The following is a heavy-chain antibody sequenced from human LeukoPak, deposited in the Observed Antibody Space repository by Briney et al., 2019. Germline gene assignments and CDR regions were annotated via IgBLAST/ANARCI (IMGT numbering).Heavy chain of an antibody. D-gene: IGHD2-2*01. CDR2: ISSSSSYI. CDR1: GFASSSYS. CDR3: ARLRPAAPFYGMDV. V-gene: IGHV3-21*01. Sequence: GVTLRLSCAASGFASSSYSMIWVRQAPGKGLEWVSSISSSSSYIYYADSVKGRFTISRDNAKNSLYLQMNSLRAEDTAVYYCARLRPAAPFYGMDVWGQGTTVTVSS. J-gene: IGHJ6*01.